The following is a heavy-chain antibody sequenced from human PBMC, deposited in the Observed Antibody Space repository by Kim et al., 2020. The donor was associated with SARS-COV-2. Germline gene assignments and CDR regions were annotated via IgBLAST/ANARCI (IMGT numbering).Heavy chain of an antibody. CDR2: INPSGGST. V-gene: IGHV1-46*03. CDR1: GYTFTSNY. CDR3: ARGDDYVWGSYRYTGNWFDP. Sequence: ASVKVSCKASGYTFTSNYMHWVRQAPGQGLEWMGIINPSGGSTSYAQKFQGRVTMTRDTSTSTVYMELSSLRSEDTAVYYCARGDDYVWGSYRYTGNWFDPWGQGTLVTVSS. D-gene: IGHD3-16*02. J-gene: IGHJ5*02.